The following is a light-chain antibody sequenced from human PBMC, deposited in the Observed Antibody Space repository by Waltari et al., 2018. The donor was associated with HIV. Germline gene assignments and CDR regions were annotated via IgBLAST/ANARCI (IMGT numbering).Light chain of an antibody. CDR3: QQYGNLRWT. CDR1: QTVYSRY. CDR2: DAS. V-gene: IGKV3-20*01. J-gene: IGKJ1*01. Sequence: EIVLTQSPGTLSLSPGERATLSCRTSQTVYSRYIAWYQQKPGQAPRLLIYDASRRATGIPDRFSGSGSGTDFTLTISRLEPEDFTVYYCQQYGNLRWTFGQGTKVEIK.